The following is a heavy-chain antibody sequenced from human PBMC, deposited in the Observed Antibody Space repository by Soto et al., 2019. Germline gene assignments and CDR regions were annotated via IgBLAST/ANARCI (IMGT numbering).Heavy chain of an antibody. J-gene: IGHJ6*03. CDR2: ISGSGGGT. V-gene: IGHV3-23*01. D-gene: IGHD2-8*01. CDR1: GFTFSNYA. Sequence: GGSLRLSCAGSGFTFSNYAMHWVRQAPGKGLEWVSAISGSGGGTYYADSVKGRFTTSRDNSKNTLYLQMNSLRDDDTAVYLFSRPVFGLKTHMLVCDKGTTVTVSS. CDR3: SRPVFGLKTHMLV.